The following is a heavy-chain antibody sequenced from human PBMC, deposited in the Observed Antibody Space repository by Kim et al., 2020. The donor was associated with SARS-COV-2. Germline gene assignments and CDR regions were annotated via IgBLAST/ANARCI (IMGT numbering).Heavy chain of an antibody. D-gene: IGHD2-21*01. J-gene: IGHJ6*02. CDR1: GGSISSGGYY. V-gene: IGHV4-31*03. CDR3: ARRDILVYYYGMDV. Sequence: SETLSLTCTVSGGSISSGGYYWSWIRQHPGKGLEWIGYIYYSGSTYYNPSLKSRVTISVDTSKNQFSLKLSSVTAADTAVYYCARRDILVYYYGMDVWGQGTTVTVSS. CDR2: IYYSGST.